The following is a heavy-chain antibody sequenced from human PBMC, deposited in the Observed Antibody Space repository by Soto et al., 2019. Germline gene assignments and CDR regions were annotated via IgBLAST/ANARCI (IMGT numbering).Heavy chain of an antibody. V-gene: IGHV4-31*03. CDR3: ARGTMLRGPGYSYAMDV. J-gene: IGHJ6*02. D-gene: IGHD3-10*01. CDR1: GDAISRNGSF. CDR2: IYYDGRP. Sequence: PSETLSLPCSVSGDAISRNGSFWTWIRQHPGKGLEWIGYIYYDGRPYYTPSLKSRVIISVDTSKNQLSLNLTAVTAADTAVYYCARGTMLRGPGYSYAMDVWGQGTTVTGSS.